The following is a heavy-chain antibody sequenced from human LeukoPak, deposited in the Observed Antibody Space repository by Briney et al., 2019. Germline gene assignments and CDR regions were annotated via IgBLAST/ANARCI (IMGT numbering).Heavy chain of an antibody. CDR3: AQDHSDNGSAFET. V-gene: IGHV3-21*01. CDR2: ISSSSSYI. J-gene: IGHJ4*02. CDR1: GFTFNSYR. Sequence: GGSLRLSCAASGFTFNSYRMNWVRQAPGKGLEWVSSISSSSSYIYYADSVKDRFTISRDNAKNSLYLQMNSLRAEDTAVYYCAQDHSDNGSAFETWGQGTLVTVSS. D-gene: IGHD2-8*01.